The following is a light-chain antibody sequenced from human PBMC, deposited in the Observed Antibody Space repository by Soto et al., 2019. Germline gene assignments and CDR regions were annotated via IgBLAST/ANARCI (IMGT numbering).Light chain of an antibody. CDR2: TND. CDR1: SFNIGRNP. CDR3: AALDDSLNGWV. V-gene: IGLV1-44*01. J-gene: IGLJ3*02. Sequence: QSVLTQPPSASGTPGQRVTISCSGSSFNIGRNPVNWYQQFPGTAPKLLIYTNDQRPSGVPDRFSGSNSGTSASLAISGLQSEDEDDYYCAALDDSLNGWVFGGGTKLTVL.